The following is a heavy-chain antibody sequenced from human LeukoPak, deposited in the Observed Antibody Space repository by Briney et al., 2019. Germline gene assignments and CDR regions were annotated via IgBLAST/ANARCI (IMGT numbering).Heavy chain of an antibody. J-gene: IGHJ5*02. CDR2: ISAYNGNT. Sequence: GASVKVSCKASGYTCTSYGISWVRQAPGQGLEWMGWISAYNGNTNYAQKLQGRVTMTRDTSTSTVYMELSSLRSEDTAVYYCARGPAADSSGWDWFDPWGQGTLVTVSS. CDR3: ARGPAADSSGWDWFDP. D-gene: IGHD3-22*01. CDR1: GYTCTSYG. V-gene: IGHV1-18*01.